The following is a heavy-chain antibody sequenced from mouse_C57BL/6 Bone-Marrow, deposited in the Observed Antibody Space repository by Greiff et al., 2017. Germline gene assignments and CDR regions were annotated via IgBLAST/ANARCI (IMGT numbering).Heavy chain of an antibody. Sequence: EVMLVESGGDLVKPGGSLKLSCAASGFTFSSYGMSWVRQTPDKRLEWVATISSGGSYTYYPDSVKGRFTISRDNAKNTLYLQMSSLKSEDTAMYYCARLDSSGPLAYWGQGTLVTVSA. CDR3: ARLDSSGPLAY. J-gene: IGHJ3*01. CDR1: GFTFSSYG. CDR2: ISSGGSYT. V-gene: IGHV5-6*01. D-gene: IGHD3-2*02.